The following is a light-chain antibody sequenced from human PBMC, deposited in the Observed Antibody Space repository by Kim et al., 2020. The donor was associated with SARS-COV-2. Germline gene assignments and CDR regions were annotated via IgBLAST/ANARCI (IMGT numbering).Light chain of an antibody. J-gene: IGKJ5*01. Sequence: SDSVGDRLTITCRASQTISTDLTWYQQKPGKAPKLLIYDASSLQSGVPSRFSGSGSGTDFTLTISNLQPEDFATYYCQQSYNLITFGQGTRLEIK. CDR1: QTISTD. CDR2: DAS. V-gene: IGKV1-39*01. CDR3: QQSYNLIT.